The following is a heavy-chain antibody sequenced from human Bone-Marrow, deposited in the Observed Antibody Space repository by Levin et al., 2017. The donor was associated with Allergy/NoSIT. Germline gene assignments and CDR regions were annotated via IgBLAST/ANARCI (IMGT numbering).Heavy chain of an antibody. V-gene: IGHV3-23*01. D-gene: IGHD5-12*01. CDR3: AKWAGYARS. CDR2: FTAIGVA. CDR1: GLTVNSFD. J-gene: IGHJ5*02. Sequence: GESLKISCAASGLTVNSFDMAWVRQAPGKGPEWVSGFTAIGVAHYTPYLRGRFTVSRDTSKNMFYLQMNDVRVEDSGVYYCAKWAGYARSWGQGTRVTVAS.